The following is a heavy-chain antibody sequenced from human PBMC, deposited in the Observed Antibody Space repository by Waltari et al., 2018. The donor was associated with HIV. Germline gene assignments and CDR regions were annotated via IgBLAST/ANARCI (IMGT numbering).Heavy chain of an antibody. Sequence: EVQLVESGGGLVQPGGSLRLSCAASGFTFSSYWMHWVRQAPGKGLVGVSRITSEGGRTSYADTVKGRFTSSRDNAKNTLYLQMNSLRAEDTAVYYCARESEGYYASGTGNWFDPWGQGTLVTVSS. CDR2: ITSEGGRT. D-gene: IGHD3-10*01. V-gene: IGHV3-74*01. J-gene: IGHJ5*02. CDR1: GFTFSSYW. CDR3: ARESEGYYASGTGNWFDP.